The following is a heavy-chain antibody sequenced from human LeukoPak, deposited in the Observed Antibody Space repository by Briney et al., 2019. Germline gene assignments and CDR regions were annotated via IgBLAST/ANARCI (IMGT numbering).Heavy chain of an antibody. CDR1: GGSISSYY. D-gene: IGHD2-15*01. Sequence: SETLSLTCTVSGGSISSYYWSWIRQPPGRGLEWIGYIYYSGSTNYNPSLKSRVTISVDTSKSQFSLKLSSVTAADSAVYYCARDWGYCSGGSCHFPIDYWGQGTLVTVSS. V-gene: IGHV4-59*12. CDR3: ARDWGYCSGGSCHFPIDY. J-gene: IGHJ4*02. CDR2: IYYSGST.